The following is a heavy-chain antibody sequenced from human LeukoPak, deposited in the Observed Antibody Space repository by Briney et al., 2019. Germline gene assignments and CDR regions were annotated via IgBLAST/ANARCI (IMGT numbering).Heavy chain of an antibody. Sequence: SETLSLTCTVSGGSISSSSYYWGWIRQPPGKGLEWIGSIYYSGSTYYNPSLKSRVTISVDTSKNQFSLKLSSVTAADTAVYYCARPETPGRITIFGVSPYAFDIWGQGTMVTVSS. CDR3: ARPETPGRITIFGVSPYAFDI. V-gene: IGHV4-39*01. CDR2: IYYSGST. CDR1: GGSISSSSYY. J-gene: IGHJ3*02. D-gene: IGHD3-3*01.